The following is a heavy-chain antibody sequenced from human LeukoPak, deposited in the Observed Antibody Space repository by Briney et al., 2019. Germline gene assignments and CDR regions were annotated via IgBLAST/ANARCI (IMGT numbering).Heavy chain of an antibody. V-gene: IGHV3-43*02. CDR2: ISADGTRK. CDR1: ECTFSSYA. D-gene: IGHD3-3*01. CDR3: AKEVPTHTIFGVLKTQD. J-gene: IGHJ4*02. Sequence: GGSLRLSCAASECTFSSYAMQWVRQAPGKGLEWVSLISADGTRKHYGDSVKGRFTISRDNSRNSLSLQMKSLRTDDTAIYYCAKEVPTHTIFGVLKTQDWGQGTLVTVSS.